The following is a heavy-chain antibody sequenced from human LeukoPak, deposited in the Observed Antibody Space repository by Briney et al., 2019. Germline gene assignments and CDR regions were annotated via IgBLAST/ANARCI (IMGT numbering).Heavy chain of an antibody. CDR3: ARGSGPSGYSSSINWFDP. V-gene: IGHV4-34*01. J-gene: IGHJ5*02. CDR2: INHSGST. CDR1: GGSLSGYY. Sequence: SETLSLTCGVYGGSLSGYYWSWIRQPPGKGLEWIGEINHSGSTNYNPSLKSRVSISVDTSRNQFSLKLSSVTAADTAVYYCARGSGPSGYSSSINWFDPWGQGTLVTVSS. D-gene: IGHD6-13*01.